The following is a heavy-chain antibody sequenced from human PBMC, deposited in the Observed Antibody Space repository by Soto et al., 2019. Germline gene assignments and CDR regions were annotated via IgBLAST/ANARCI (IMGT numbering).Heavy chain of an antibody. CDR2: INHSGST. CDR1: GGSFSGYY. Sequence: SETLSLTCAVYGGSFSGYYWSWIRQPPGKGLEWIGEINHSGSTNYNPSLKSRVTISVDTSKNQFSLKLSSVTAADTAVYYCARVLGDYYGSGSYYWYYYYGMDVWGQGTTVTVSS. J-gene: IGHJ6*02. V-gene: IGHV4-34*01. CDR3: ARVLGDYYGSGSYYWYYYYGMDV. D-gene: IGHD3-10*01.